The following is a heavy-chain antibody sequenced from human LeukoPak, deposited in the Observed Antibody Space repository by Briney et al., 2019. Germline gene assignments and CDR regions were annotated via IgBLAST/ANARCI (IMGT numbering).Heavy chain of an antibody. CDR1: GGSISSSSYY. V-gene: IGHV4-39*01. J-gene: IGHJ4*02. CDR3: AVVVVAATYFDY. Sequence: PSETLSLTCTVSGGSISSSSYYWGWIRQPPGKGLEWIGSIYYSGSTYYNPFLKSRVTISVDTSKNQFSLKLSSVTAADTAVYYCAVVVVAATYFDYWGQGTLVTVSS. D-gene: IGHD2-15*01. CDR2: IYYSGST.